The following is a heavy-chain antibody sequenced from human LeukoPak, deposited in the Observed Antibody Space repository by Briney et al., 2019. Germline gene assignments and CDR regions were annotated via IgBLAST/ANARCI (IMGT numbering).Heavy chain of an antibody. V-gene: IGHV3-53*01. J-gene: IGHJ4*02. D-gene: IGHD4-17*01. Sequence: GGSLRLSCAASGFTVSSNYMSWVRQAPGKGLEWVSVIHSGGSTYYADSVKGRFTISRDNSKNTLYLQMNSLRAEDTAVYYCARAYTPYPYGDYPLGYWGQGTLVTVSS. CDR3: ARAYTPYPYGDYPLGY. CDR2: IHSGGST. CDR1: GFTVSSNY.